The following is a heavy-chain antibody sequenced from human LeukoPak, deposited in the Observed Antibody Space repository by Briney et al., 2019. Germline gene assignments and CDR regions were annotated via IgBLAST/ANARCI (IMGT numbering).Heavy chain of an antibody. D-gene: IGHD6-19*01. CDR2: INSDGSST. V-gene: IGHV3-74*01. Sequence: GGSLRLSCAASGFTFSSYWMHWVRQAPGKGLVWVSRINSDGSSTSYADSVKGRFTISRDNAKNTLHLQMNNLRAEDTAVYYCARVPSSGWLFDYWGQGTLVTVSS. CDR1: GFTFSSYW. J-gene: IGHJ4*02. CDR3: ARVPSSGWLFDY.